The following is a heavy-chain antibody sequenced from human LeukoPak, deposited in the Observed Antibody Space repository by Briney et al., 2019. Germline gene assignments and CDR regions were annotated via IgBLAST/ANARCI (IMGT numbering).Heavy chain of an antibody. Sequence: RPSETLSLTCTVSGDSFSSVTDYWAWIRQPPGKGLEWIASGDYSGGTYYNPSLESRVAISADMSKNQFSLKLTSVTDADTAVYYCARLGGSQLWYFFDYWGQGTLVTVSS. V-gene: IGHV4-39*07. J-gene: IGHJ4*02. CDR3: ARLGGSQLWYFFDY. CDR1: GDSFSSVTDY. CDR2: GDYSGGT. D-gene: IGHD5-18*01.